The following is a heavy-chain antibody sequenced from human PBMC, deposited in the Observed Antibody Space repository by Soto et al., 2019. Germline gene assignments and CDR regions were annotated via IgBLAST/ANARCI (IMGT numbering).Heavy chain of an antibody. J-gene: IGHJ6*04. CDR2: LYTGGST. CDR1: GFTVSSYY. V-gene: IGHV3-53*04. Sequence: DSGGGLVQPGGSLRLSCAASGFTVSSYYMNWVRQAPGKGLEWVSVLYTGGSTYYADSVNGRFTISRHNSENTLYLQMNSLRVEDTAVYYCARGDLTDVWGKGTTVTVSS. CDR3: ARGDLTDV.